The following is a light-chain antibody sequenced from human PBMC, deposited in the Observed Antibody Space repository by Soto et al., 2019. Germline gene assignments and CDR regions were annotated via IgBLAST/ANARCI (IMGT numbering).Light chain of an antibody. Sequence: EIVLTQSPATLSLSPGERATLSCRASQSVSSFFVWYQQKRGQAPRLLIYDASKRATGIPARFSGSGSVTDFTLTISSLEPEDFAVYYCQQRLNWPLTFGGGTSVEIK. J-gene: IGKJ4*01. CDR3: QQRLNWPLT. V-gene: IGKV3-11*01. CDR2: DAS. CDR1: QSVSSF.